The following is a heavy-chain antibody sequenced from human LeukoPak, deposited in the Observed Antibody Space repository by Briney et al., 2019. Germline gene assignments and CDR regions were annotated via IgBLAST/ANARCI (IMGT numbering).Heavy chain of an antibody. CDR1: GYTFTTYN. J-gene: IGHJ3*02. D-gene: IGHD3-22*01. Sequence: ASVKVSCKASGYTFTTYNINWVRQAPGQGLEWMGWISGYNGNTNYAQKLQGRVTMTTDKSTSTAYMELRSLKSDDTAVYYCASLKNYYDSSGYLVTDAFDIWGQGTMVTVSS. CDR3: ASLKNYYDSSGYLVTDAFDI. V-gene: IGHV1-18*01. CDR2: ISGYNGNT.